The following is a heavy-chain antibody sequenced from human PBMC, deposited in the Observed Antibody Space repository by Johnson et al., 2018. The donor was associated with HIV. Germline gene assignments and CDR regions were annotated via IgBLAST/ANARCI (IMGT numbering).Heavy chain of an antibody. CDR3: TTVAFLQEDDSSGWIAFDI. J-gene: IGHJ3*02. Sequence: VQLVESGGGVVQPGRSLRLSCAASGFTVSSNYMSWVRQAPGKGLEWVGRIKSKTDGGTTDYAAPVKGRFTISRDDSKNTLYLQMNSLKTEDTAVYYCTTVAFLQEDDSSGWIAFDIWGQGTMVTVSS. CDR2: IKSKTDGGTT. V-gene: IGHV3-15*01. D-gene: IGHD3-22*01. CDR1: GFTVSSNY.